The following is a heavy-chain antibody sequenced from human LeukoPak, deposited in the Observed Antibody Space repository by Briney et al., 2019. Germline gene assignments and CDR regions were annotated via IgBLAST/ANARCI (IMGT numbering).Heavy chain of an antibody. CDR1: GYTFTSYG. J-gene: IGHJ5*02. CDR3: ARDLRTRIQLWHH. Sequence: GASVKVSCKASGYTFTSYGISWVRPAPGQGLEWMGWISAYNGNTNYAQKLQGRVTMTKDTSTSTAYMELRSLRSDDTAVYYCARDLRTRIQLWHHWGQGTLVTVSS. D-gene: IGHD5-18*01. CDR2: ISAYNGNT. V-gene: IGHV1-18*01.